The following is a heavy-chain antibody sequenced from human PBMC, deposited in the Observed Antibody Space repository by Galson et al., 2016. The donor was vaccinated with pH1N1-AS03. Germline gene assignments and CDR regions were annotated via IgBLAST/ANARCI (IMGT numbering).Heavy chain of an antibody. CDR3: ALPNCWGNALEI. CDR2: IYWDDAK. J-gene: IGHJ3*02. CDR1: GVSVPSSGLA. V-gene: IGHV2-5*02. D-gene: IGHD3-16*01. Sequence: PALVTPPQTLTLTCSLSGVSVPSSGLAVGWFRLPPGKALEWLALIYWDDAKRFSPSLRNRLTITKDTSRNQAVLTVTNVDPLDTATYFCALPNCWGNALEIWCPGTMVTVSS.